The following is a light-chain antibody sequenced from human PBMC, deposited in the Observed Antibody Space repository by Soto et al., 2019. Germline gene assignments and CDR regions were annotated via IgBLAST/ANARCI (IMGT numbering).Light chain of an antibody. J-gene: IGKJ4*02. CDR3: QQYHSYSLT. V-gene: IGKV1-5*03. CDR1: QSISSW. Sequence: DIQMTQSPSTLSASVGDRVTITCRASQSISSWLAWYQQKPGKAPKLLIYKASSLEGGVPSRFSGSGSGTDFTLTISSLQPADFEAYYCQQYHSYSLTFGGGHKVDIK. CDR2: KAS.